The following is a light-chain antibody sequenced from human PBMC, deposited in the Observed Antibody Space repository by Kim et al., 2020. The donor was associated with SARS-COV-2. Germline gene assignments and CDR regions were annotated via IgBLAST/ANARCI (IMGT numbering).Light chain of an antibody. Sequence: QSVLTQPPSASGTPGQRVTISCSGSSSNIGSNTVNWYQQFPGTAPKLLISSNNQRPSGVPDRFSGSKSGTSASLAISGLQSEDEADYYCAAWDDSLNGSWVFVGGTQLTVL. CDR1: SSNIGSNT. J-gene: IGLJ3*02. CDR3: AAWDDSLNGSWV. CDR2: SNN. V-gene: IGLV1-44*01.